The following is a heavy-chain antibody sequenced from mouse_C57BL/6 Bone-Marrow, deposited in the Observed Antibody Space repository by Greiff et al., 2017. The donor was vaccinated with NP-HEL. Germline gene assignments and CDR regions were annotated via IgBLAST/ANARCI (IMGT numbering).Heavy chain of an antibody. CDR3: ARPTMVTTPFYWAMDY. D-gene: IGHD2-10*01. J-gene: IGHJ4*01. CDR2: IDPSDSET. Sequence: VQLQQPGAELVRPGSSVKLSCKASGYTITSYWMHWVKQRPIQGLEWIGNIDPSDSETHYNQQFKDKATLTVDKSSSTAYMQLSSLTSEDSAVYYCARPTMVTTPFYWAMDYWGQGTSVTVSS. CDR1: GYTITSYW. V-gene: IGHV1-52*01.